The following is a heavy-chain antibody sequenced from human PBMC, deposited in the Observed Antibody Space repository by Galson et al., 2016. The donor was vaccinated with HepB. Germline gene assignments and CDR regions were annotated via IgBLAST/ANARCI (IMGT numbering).Heavy chain of an antibody. Sequence: SLRLSCAASGINVSSNYMSWVRQVPGKGLEWVSVIYSGGSTYYADSVKGRFTISRDDSKNTLYIQMNSLRPEDTAVYYCARDGGYCRGGTCRPTRGYMDIWGKGTTVIVSS. CDR2: IYSGGST. CDR1: GINVSSNY. D-gene: IGHD2-15*01. V-gene: IGHV3-66*02. CDR3: ARDGGYCRGGTCRPTRGYMDI. J-gene: IGHJ6*03.